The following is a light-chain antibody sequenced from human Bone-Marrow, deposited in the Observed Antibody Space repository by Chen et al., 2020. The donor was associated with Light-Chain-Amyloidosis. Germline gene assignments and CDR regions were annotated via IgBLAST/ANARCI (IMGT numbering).Light chain of an antibody. V-gene: IGKV4-1*01. Sequence: DIVMTQSPDSLAVSLGERATLNCKSSQSVLYSSNNKNYLAWYQQKPGQPPKLLIYWASTRESGVPDRFSGSGSGTDFTLTIRSLQAEDVAVYYCQQYYSTPPLTFGGGTKVEIK. J-gene: IGKJ4*01. CDR1: QSVLYSSNNKNY. CDR2: WAS. CDR3: QQYYSTPPLT.